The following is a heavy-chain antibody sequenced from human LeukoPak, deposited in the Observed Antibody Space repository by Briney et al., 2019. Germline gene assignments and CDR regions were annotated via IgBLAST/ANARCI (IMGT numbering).Heavy chain of an antibody. Sequence: GGSLRLSCTASGFIVSSNYMSWVRQAPGKGLEWVSVIYSGGSTYYADSVKGRFTISRDNSKNTLNLQMNSLRAEDTAVYYCARDRSTLYQGAFDIWGQGTMVTVSS. V-gene: IGHV3-66*01. D-gene: IGHD2-2*01. J-gene: IGHJ3*02. CDR1: GFIVSSNY. CDR2: IYSGGST. CDR3: ARDRSTLYQGAFDI.